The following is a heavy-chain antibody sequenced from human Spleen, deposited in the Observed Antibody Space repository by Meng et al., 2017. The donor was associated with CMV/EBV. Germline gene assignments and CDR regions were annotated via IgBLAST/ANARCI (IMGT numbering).Heavy chain of an antibody. CDR2: IYYSGTT. CDR3: ARQGNAFEGYLFDF. V-gene: IGHV4-39*01. D-gene: IGHD3-16*02. J-gene: IGHJ4*02. Sequence: KGLEWIASIYYSGTTYYNPSLTSRVTMSVDTSKSHFSLKLTSVTAADTAVYYCARQGNAFEGYLFDFWGQGTLVTVSS.